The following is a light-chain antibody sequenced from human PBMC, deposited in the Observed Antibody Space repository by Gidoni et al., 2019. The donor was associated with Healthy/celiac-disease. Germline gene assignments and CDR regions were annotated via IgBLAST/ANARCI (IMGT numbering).Light chain of an antibody. J-gene: IGKJ1*01. CDR2: AAS. CDR3: QQSYSTPRT. V-gene: IGKV1-39*01. CDR1: QSISSY. Sequence: DIQMTQSPSSLSASGGDRVTIPCRASQSISSYLNWYQQKPGKAPKLLIYAASSLQSGVPSRFSGSGSGTDFTLTISSLQPEDFATYYCQQSYSTPRTFGQGTKVEIK.